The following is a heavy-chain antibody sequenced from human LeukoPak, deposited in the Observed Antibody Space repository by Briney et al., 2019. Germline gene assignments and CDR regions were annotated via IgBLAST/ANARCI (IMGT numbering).Heavy chain of an antibody. D-gene: IGHD1-1*01. CDR1: GFTVSSNY. J-gene: IGHJ3*02. CDR2: INSGGST. Sequence: GGSLRVSCAASGFTVSSNYMSWVRQAPGKGLEWVSSINSGGSTYYADSVKGRFTISRDSSKNTLYLQMSSLRAEDTAVYYCARGHNWNDRGAFDIWGQGTMVTVSS. CDR3: ARGHNWNDRGAFDI. V-gene: IGHV3-53*01.